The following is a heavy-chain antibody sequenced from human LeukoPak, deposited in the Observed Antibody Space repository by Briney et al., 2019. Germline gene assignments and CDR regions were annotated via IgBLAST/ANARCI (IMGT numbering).Heavy chain of an antibody. D-gene: IGHD6-13*01. CDR1: GYTFTRYY. J-gene: IGHJ4*02. CDR3: ARAAAAVHFDY. V-gene: IGHV1-2*02. CDR2: INPNSGGT. Sequence: GASVKVSCKASGYTFTRYYMHWVGQAPGQGREWMGWINPNSGGTNYAQKFQGSVTMTRDTSISTAYMELSRLRSDDTAVYFCARAAAAVHFDYWGQGTLVTVSS.